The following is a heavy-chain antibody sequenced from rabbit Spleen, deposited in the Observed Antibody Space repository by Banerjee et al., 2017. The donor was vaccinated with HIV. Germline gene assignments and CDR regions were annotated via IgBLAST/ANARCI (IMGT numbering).Heavy chain of an antibody. D-gene: IGHD7-1*01. CDR1: GFSFSSSYW. Sequence: QEQLVESGGGLVQPEGSLTLTCTASGFSFSSSYWICWVRQAPGKGLEWIACIGAGSSGSTYYASWVNGRFTISKTSTTVTLQMTSLTAADTATYFCAREVEIYTGYVGYGVPNYGMDLWGQGTLVTVS. V-gene: IGHV1S45*01. CDR3: AREVEIYTGYVGYGVPNYGMDL. CDR2: IGAGSSGST. J-gene: IGHJ6*01.